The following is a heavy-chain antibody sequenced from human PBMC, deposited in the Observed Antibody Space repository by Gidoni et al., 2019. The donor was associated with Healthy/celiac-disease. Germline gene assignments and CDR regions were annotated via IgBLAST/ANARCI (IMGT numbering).Heavy chain of an antibody. Sequence: QVQLQQWVAGLLQPSETLSLTCAVYGGSFSGSYWSWLRQPPGKGLEWIGEINHSGSTNYNPSLKSRVTISVDTSKNQFSLKLSSVTAADTAVYYCARGMRYCSSTSCYSYDYYGMDVWGQGTTVTVSS. J-gene: IGHJ6*02. CDR1: GGSFSGSY. V-gene: IGHV4-34*01. CDR2: INHSGST. D-gene: IGHD2-2*01. CDR3: ARGMRYCSSTSCYSYDYYGMDV.